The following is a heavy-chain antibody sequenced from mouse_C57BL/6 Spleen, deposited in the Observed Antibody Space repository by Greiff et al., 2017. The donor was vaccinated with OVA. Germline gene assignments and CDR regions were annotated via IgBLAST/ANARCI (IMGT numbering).Heavy chain of an antibody. D-gene: IGHD3-2*02. CDR2: ISPGDGDT. J-gene: IGHJ3*01. Sequence: QVQLKESGAELVKPGASVKISCKASGYAFSSYWMNWVKQRPGQGLEWIGPISPGDGDTNYNGKFKGKATLTAAKSSSTAYMQLSSLTSEDSAVYFGEREGTAQATFPWFAYWGQGTLVTVSA. CDR1: GYAFSSYW. CDR3: EREGTAQATFPWFAY. V-gene: IGHV1-80*01.